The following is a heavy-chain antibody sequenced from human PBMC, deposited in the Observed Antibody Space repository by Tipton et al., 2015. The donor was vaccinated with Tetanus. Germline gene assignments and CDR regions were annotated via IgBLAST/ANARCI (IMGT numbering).Heavy chain of an antibody. CDR2: ISYSGST. CDR3: ARANYNFPKKGPFDS. V-gene: IGHV4-61*08. CDR1: GGSVRSGDYQ. J-gene: IGHJ4*02. Sequence: TLSLTCTVSGGSVRSGDYQWNWIRQPPGKGLEWLADISYSGSTNSNYALKSRITISRDTSKNQISLKLTSVTAADTAVYYCARANYNFPKKGPFDSWGQGTLVIVSS. D-gene: IGHD3-3*01.